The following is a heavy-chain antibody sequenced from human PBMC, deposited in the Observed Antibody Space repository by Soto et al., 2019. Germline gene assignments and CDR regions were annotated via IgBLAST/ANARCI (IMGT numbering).Heavy chain of an antibody. CDR2: IHSSGST. V-gene: IGHV4-4*07. CDR3: ARDQGVAAAGITWFDP. D-gene: IGHD6-13*01. Sequence: SETLSLTCTISGASMNSYHWSWIRQPAGKGLEWIGHIHSSGSTNYNPSLKSRVTMSVDTSKNQFSLRLMSLTAADTAVYYCARDQGVAAAGITWFDPWGQGSLVTVSS. CDR1: GASMNSYH. J-gene: IGHJ5*02.